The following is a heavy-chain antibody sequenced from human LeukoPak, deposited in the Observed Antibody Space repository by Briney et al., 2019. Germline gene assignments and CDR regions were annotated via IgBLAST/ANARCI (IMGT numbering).Heavy chain of an antibody. D-gene: IGHD6-6*01. CDR1: GFTFSTYA. J-gene: IGHJ4*02. CDR2: ISGSGDYT. Sequence: GGSLRLSCAASGFTFSTYAMSWVRQPPGKGLEWVSTISGSGDYTYYADSVKGRFTIFRNNSKNTLYLQTDSLRAEEMAVYYCAKSPYSTSSSDFDYWGQGTLVTVSS. CDR3: AKSPYSTSSSDFDY. V-gene: IGHV3-23*01.